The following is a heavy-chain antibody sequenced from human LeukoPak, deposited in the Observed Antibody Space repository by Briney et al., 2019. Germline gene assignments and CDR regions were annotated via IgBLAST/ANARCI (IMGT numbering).Heavy chain of an antibody. CDR3: AKEGRSLQTY. D-gene: IGHD5-24*01. CDR2: IWNDGSNK. Sequence: GGSLRLSCAASGFTFSSYGMHWVRQAPGKGLEWVAVIWNDGSNKYYADSVKGRFTISRDNAKNSLYLQMNSLRVEDTAVYYCAKEGRSLQTYWGQGTLVTVSS. V-gene: IGHV3-33*03. J-gene: IGHJ4*02. CDR1: GFTFSSYG.